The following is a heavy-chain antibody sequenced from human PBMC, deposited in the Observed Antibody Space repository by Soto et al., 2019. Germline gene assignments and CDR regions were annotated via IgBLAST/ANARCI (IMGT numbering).Heavy chain of an antibody. CDR2: IYVTGAV. Sequence: PSETLSLTCSASGAALNSGNYYWSWIRQFPGKGLEWIGHIYVTGAVDYNLSLRDRITISQDTSERQFSLNLRLVTAADTAVYYCARLRIATNNYKWFDPWGQGTLVTVSS. V-gene: IGHV4-31*03. D-gene: IGHD2-21*01. CDR1: GAALNSGNYY. CDR3: ARLRIATNNYKWFDP. J-gene: IGHJ5*02.